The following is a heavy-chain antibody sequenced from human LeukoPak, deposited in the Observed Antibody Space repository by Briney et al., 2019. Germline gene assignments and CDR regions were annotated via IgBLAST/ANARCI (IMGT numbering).Heavy chain of an antibody. CDR2: ISWDSGNQ. CDR3: VKDMGFDLLKDAFHV. J-gene: IGHJ3*01. V-gene: IGHV3-9*01. Sequence: GGSLRLFCVGSGFSLDDYAMLWVRQVPGKGLEWVSSISWDSGNQAYTDSVKGRFTISRDNDKNSLYLQMNSLRPEDTALYYCVKDMGFDLLKDAFHVWGQGTLVTVSS. D-gene: IGHD3-9*01. CDR1: GFSLDDYA.